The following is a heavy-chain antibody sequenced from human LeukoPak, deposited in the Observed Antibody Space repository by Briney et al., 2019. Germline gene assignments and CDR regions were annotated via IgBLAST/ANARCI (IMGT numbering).Heavy chain of an antibody. J-gene: IGHJ4*02. Sequence: ASVKVSCKASGYLFINYGISWLRQAPGQGLECMGWISPYSGNTDYAQKLQGRVTMTTDTSTTTAYMELRSLRFDDTVVYYCARTSGVSVAGSPYYFDFWGQGTLISVSS. D-gene: IGHD6-19*01. CDR2: ISPYSGNT. CDR3: ARTSGVSVAGSPYYFDF. CDR1: GYLFINYG. V-gene: IGHV1-18*01.